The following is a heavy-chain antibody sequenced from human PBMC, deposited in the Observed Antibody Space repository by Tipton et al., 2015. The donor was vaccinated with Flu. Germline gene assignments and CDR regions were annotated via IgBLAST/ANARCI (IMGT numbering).Heavy chain of an antibody. J-gene: IGHJ3*02. CDR1: GDSISRGSYY. V-gene: IGHV4-61*02. CDR3: ARGDYGDYDHEADAFDI. CDR2: IYTNTNT. Sequence: TLSLTCTVSGDSISRGSYYYNWVRQPAGEGLEWIGRIYTNTNTNYNASLKSRVTISIDRSKNQFSLRLTSVTAADAGMYYCARGDYGDYDHEADAFDIWGQGTLVSVSA. D-gene: IGHD4-17*01.